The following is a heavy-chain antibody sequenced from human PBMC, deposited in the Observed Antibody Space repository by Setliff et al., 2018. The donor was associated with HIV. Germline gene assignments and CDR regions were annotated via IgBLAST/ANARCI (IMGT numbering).Heavy chain of an antibody. J-gene: IGHJ4*02. CDR1: GDAFNSYA. D-gene: IGHD5-18*01. CDR2: ILGIFGTT. V-gene: IGHV1-69*05. Sequence: SVKVSCKASGDAFNSYAISWVRQAPGQGLEWMGGILGIFGTTYYAQKFQGRVRITTDESTITSYMELSSLRSEDTAMYYCGWGTQLPIDSWGQGTLVTVSS. CDR3: GWGTQLPIDS.